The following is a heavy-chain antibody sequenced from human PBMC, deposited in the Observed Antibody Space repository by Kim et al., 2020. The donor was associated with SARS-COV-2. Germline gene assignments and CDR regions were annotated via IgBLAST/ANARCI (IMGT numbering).Heavy chain of an antibody. J-gene: IGHJ4*02. CDR2: IIPIFGTA. CDR3: ARVGTYDSSGYYPLGY. CDR1: GGTFSSYA. Sequence: SVKVSCKASGGTFSSYAISWVRQAPGQGLEWMGGIIPIFGTANYAQKFQGRVTITADESTSTAYMELSSLRSEDTAVYYCARVGTYDSSGYYPLGYWGQGTPVTVSS. D-gene: IGHD3-22*01. V-gene: IGHV1-69*13.